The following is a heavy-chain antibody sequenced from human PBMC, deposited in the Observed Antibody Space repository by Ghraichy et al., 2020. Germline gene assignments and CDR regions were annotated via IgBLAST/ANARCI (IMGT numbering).Heavy chain of an antibody. V-gene: IGHV3-23*01. D-gene: IGHD3-3*02. Sequence: GGSLRLSWIACADARTTVTKSWLGCRPRLGKARVAAVSGTTSDTYYADSVKGRFTISRDNSKNTLYLQMNNLRTEDTAMYYCADSILPWGQGTLVTVSS. CDR2: VSGTTSDT. CDR3: ADSILP. CDR1: ADARTTVT. J-gene: IGHJ5*02.